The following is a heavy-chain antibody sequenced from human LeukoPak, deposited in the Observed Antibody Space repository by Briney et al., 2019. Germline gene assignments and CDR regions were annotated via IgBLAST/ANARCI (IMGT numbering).Heavy chain of an antibody. CDR1: GGSFSGYY. CDR3: ARGKPMRFGLDY. CDR2: INHSGST. D-gene: IGHD3-10*01. J-gene: IGHJ4*02. V-gene: IGHV4-34*01. Sequence: PSETLSLTCAVYGGSFSGYYWSWIRQPPGKGLEWIGEINHSGSTNYNPSLKSRVTISVDTSKNQFSLKLSSVTAADTAVYYCARGKPMRFGLDYWGQGTLVTVSS.